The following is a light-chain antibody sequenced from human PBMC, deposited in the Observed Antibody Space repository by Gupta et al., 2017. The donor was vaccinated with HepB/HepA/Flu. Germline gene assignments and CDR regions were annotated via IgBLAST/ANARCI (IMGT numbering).Light chain of an antibody. CDR2: GAS. CDR3: QQYQRWPPKA. J-gene: IGKJ1*01. CDR1: QSIADN. V-gene: IGKV3-15*01. Sequence: EIVMTQSPATLSVSPGETATLSCRASQSIADNLAWYQQKSGQAPRLLIYGASTRAPGIPATFSGSGYGTEFTLTINSLQSEDSAVYFCQQYQRWPPKAFGQGTKVEIK.